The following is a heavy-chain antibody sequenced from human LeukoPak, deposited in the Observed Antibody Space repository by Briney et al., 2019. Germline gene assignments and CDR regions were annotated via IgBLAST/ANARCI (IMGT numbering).Heavy chain of an antibody. CDR2: ISSSGSTI. Sequence: GGSLRLSCTASGFTFSSYEMNWVRQAPGKGLEWVSYISSSGSTIYYADSVKGRFTISRDNAENSLSLQMNSLRAEDTAVYYCAREDWGHFDFWGQGTLVTVSS. J-gene: IGHJ4*02. CDR3: AREDWGHFDF. D-gene: IGHD7-27*01. CDR1: GFTFSSYE. V-gene: IGHV3-48*03.